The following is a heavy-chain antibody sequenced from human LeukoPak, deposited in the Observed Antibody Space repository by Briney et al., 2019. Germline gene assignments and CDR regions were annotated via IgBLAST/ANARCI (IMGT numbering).Heavy chain of an antibody. CDR2: IDHNGNVN. D-gene: IGHD3-16*01. CDR1: GFTFSSYW. Sequence: GGSLRLSCAASGFTFSSYWMNWDRQAPGKGLEWVASIDHNGNVNYYVDSVKGRFTISRDNAKNSLYLQMSNLRAEDTAVYFCARGGGLDVWGQGAAVTVSS. V-gene: IGHV3-7*03. J-gene: IGHJ6*02. CDR3: ARGGGLDV.